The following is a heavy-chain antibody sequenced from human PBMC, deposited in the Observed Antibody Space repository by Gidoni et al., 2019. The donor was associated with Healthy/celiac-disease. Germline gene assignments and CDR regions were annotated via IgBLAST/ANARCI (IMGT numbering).Heavy chain of an antibody. Sequence: QVQLVQSGAEVKKPGSSVKVSCKASGGTFSSYAISWVRQAPGQGLEWMGGIIPIYGTANYAQKFQGRVTITADESTSTAYMELSSLRSEDTAVYYCAGGRGATIFGVVTAFDIWGQGTMVTVSS. V-gene: IGHV1-69*01. J-gene: IGHJ3*02. CDR1: GGTFSSYA. D-gene: IGHD3-3*01. CDR3: AGGRGATIFGVVTAFDI. CDR2: IIPIYGTA.